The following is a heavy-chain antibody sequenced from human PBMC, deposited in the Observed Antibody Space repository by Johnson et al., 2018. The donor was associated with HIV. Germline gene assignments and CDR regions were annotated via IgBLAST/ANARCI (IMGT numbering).Heavy chain of an antibody. CDR3: ARDPQLWFGDGSGDDAFDI. CDR2: ISGSGQTT. D-gene: IGHD3-10*01. Sequence: VQLVESGGGLIQPGGSLRLSCAASRFTFNDYAMNWVRQAPGMGLEWVSTISGSGQTTYYADSVKGRFTISRDNSKNTLYLQMNSLRVEDTAVYYCARDPQLWFGDGSGDDAFDIWGQGTMVTVSS. CDR1: RFTFNDYA. J-gene: IGHJ3*02. V-gene: IGHV3-23*04.